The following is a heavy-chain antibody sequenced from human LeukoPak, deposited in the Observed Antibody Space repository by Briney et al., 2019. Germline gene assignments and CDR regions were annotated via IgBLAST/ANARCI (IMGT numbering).Heavy chain of an antibody. J-gene: IGHJ4*02. V-gene: IGHV3-7*01. D-gene: IGHD5-18*01. CDR2: IKQDGSEE. CDR3: ARGYSYGLAPFDY. CDR1: GFTFTNYW. Sequence: GGSLRLSCVASGFTFTNYWMSWVRQVPGKGLEWVANIKQDGSEELYEDSVRGRYTISRDNAKISLYLQMTSLRAEDTAVYHCARGYSYGLAPFDYWGQGTLVSVSS.